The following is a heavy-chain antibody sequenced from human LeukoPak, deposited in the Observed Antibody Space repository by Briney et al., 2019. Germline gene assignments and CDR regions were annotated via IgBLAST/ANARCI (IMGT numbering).Heavy chain of an antibody. V-gene: IGHV1-46*01. CDR1: GYTFTSYY. CDR2: INPSGGST. Sequence: ASVKVSCKASGYTFTSYYMHWVRQAPGQGLEWMGIINPSGGSTSYAQKFQGRVTVTRDTSTSTVYMELSSLRSEDTAVYYCARDPYYYDSSGYYLDYWGQGTLVTVSS. CDR3: ARDPYYYDSSGYYLDY. D-gene: IGHD3-22*01. J-gene: IGHJ4*02.